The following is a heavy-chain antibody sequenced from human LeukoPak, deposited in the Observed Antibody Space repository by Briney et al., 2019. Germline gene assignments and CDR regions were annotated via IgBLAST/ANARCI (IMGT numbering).Heavy chain of an antibody. Sequence: ASVKVSCKASGYTFTSYGISWVRQAPGQGLEWMGWMSAYNGNTNYAQKLQGRVTMTTDTSTSTAYMELRSLRSDDTAVYYCARVITGNYYYDSSGYYYDYWGQGTMVTVSS. D-gene: IGHD3-22*01. CDR3: ARVITGNYYYDSSGYYYDY. J-gene: IGHJ4*02. CDR2: MSAYNGNT. V-gene: IGHV1-18*01. CDR1: GYTFTSYG.